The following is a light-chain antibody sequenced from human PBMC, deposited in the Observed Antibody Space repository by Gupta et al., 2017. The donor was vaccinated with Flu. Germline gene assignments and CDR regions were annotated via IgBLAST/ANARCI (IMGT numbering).Light chain of an antibody. J-gene: IGKJ1*01. CDR1: QSVSTY. CDR3: QQSYSNLWT. V-gene: IGKV1-39*01. Sequence: GDRVTITCRASQSVSTYLDWYQQKPGKAPKLLIYAASSLNSGVSSRFSGGGSGTDFTLTISGLQSEDSATYYCQQSYSNLWTFGQGTKVEVK. CDR2: AAS.